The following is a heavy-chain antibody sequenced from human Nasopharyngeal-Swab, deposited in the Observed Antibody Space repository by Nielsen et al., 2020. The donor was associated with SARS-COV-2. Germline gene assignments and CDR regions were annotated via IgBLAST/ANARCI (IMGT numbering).Heavy chain of an antibody. Sequence: GESLKISCAASGFTFSGSAMHWVRQASGKGLEWVGRIRSKANSYATAYAASVKGRFTISRDNAKSTLYLQMNSLRAEDTAVYYCARETSDTGMYYFDSWGQGTLVAVSS. V-gene: IGHV3-73*01. CDR3: ARETSDTGMYYFDS. CDR2: IRSKANSYAT. J-gene: IGHJ4*02. D-gene: IGHD1-1*01. CDR1: GFTFSGSA.